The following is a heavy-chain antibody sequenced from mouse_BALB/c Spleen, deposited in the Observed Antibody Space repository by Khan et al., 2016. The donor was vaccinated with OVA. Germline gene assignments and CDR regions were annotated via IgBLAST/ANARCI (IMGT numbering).Heavy chain of an antibody. CDR1: GYSITSDYA. Sequence: VQLQESGPGLVKPSQSLSLTCTVTGYSITSDYAWNWIRQFPGNKLEWMGYISYSGRTSYNPSLKSRISITPDTSKNQFFLQLISVTTEDTATYYCARSVTMTTVVATDFDYWGQGTTLTVSS. D-gene: IGHD1-1*01. V-gene: IGHV3-2*02. CDR3: ARSVTMTTVVATDFDY. CDR2: ISYSGRT. J-gene: IGHJ2*01.